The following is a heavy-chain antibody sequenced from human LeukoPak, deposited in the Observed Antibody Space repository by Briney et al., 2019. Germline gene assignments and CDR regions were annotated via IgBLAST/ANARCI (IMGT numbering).Heavy chain of an antibody. CDR1: GFSFDDYA. V-gene: IGHV3-9*01. D-gene: IGHD3-10*01. Sequence: GGSLRLSCAASGFSFDDYAMHWVRQAPGKGLRWASGITGNQDFIVYADSVKGRFTISRDNAKNSLYLRMNSLRAEDTALYYCAKDYYASGSYLIGYGLDVWGQGTTVTVSS. J-gene: IGHJ6*02. CDR3: AKDYYASGSYLIGYGLDV. CDR2: ITGNQDFI.